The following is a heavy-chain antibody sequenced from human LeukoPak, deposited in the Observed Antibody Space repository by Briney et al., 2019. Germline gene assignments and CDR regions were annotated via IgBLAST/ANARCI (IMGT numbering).Heavy chain of an antibody. Sequence: ASVKVSCKASGYTFTGYYMHWVRQAPGQGLEWMGWIKPNSGGTNYAQKFQGRVTMTRDTSISTAYMELSRLRSDDTAVYYCARDSGLLEWLFPPPNWFDPWGQGTLVTVSS. V-gene: IGHV1-2*02. J-gene: IGHJ5*02. CDR1: GYTFTGYY. CDR3: ARDSGLLEWLFPPPNWFDP. CDR2: IKPNSGGT. D-gene: IGHD3-3*01.